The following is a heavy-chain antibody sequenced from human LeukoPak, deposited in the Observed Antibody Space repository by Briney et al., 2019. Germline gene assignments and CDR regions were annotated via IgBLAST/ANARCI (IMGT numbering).Heavy chain of an antibody. CDR2: IYTSENT. D-gene: IGHD4-17*01. CDR1: GDSISSGSSY. Sequence: PSQTLSLTCTVSGDSISSGSSYWSWIRQPAGKGLEYIGRIYTSENTNYNPSLKSRVTMSVDTSKNQFSLKLSSVTAADTAMYYCARTKNDYGDYYFDYWGQGTLVTVSS. V-gene: IGHV4-61*02. CDR3: ARTKNDYGDYYFDY. J-gene: IGHJ4*02.